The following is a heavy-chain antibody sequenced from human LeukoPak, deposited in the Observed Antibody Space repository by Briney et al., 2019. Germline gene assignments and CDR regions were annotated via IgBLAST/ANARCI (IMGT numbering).Heavy chain of an antibody. V-gene: IGHV4-4*09. CDR2: IYTSGST. CDR3: ARMSIAAQSWFDP. D-gene: IGHD6-6*01. Sequence: PSETLSLTCTVSGGFISSYYWSWIRQPPGKGLEWIGHIYTSGSTNYNPSLKSRVTISVGTSKNQFSLKLSSVTAADTAVYYCARMSIAAQSWFDPWGQGTLVTVSS. J-gene: IGHJ5*02. CDR1: GGFISSYY.